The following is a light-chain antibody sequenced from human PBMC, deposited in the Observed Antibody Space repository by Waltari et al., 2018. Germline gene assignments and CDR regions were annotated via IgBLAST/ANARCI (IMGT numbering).Light chain of an antibody. Sequence: DIVMTQSPDSLAVSLGERATINFKSSQSVLYSANNKNYLAWYQQRAGQPHKLIFYSASTRDSGVPDRISGSASGTDFTLTVSSLQAEDVAVYYCHQYYSNPYTFGQVTKLEIK. V-gene: IGKV4-1*01. CDR1: QSVLYSANNKNY. CDR2: SAS. J-gene: IGKJ2*01. CDR3: HQYYSNPYT.